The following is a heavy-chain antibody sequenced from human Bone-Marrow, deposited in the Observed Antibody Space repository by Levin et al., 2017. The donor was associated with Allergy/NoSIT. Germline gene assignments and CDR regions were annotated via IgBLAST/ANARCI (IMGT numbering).Heavy chain of an antibody. Sequence: PGGSLRLSCAASGLSFSNYDMNWVRQAPGKGLEWVSSISSGSSHIDYADSVKGRFTISRDNAKNSLYLQMNSMRLEDTAVYFCASWAMFYYDGSDFDYFYYGMDVWGQGTTVTVSS. V-gene: IGHV3-21*06. CDR3: ASWAMFYYDGSDFDYFYYGMDV. J-gene: IGHJ6*02. CDR2: ISSGSSHI. CDR1: GLSFSNYD. D-gene: IGHD3-16*01.